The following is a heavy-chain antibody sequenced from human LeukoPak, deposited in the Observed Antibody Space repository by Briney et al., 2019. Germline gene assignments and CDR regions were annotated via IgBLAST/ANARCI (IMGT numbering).Heavy chain of an antibody. V-gene: IGHV3-30*02. CDR2: IRYDGSNK. D-gene: IGHD4-17*01. CDR1: GFTFNNYG. J-gene: IGHJ4*02. CDR3: AKDQSADYGDSQPPFDY. Sequence: GGSLRLSCAASGFTFNNYGMHWVRQAPGKGLEWVTFIRYDGSNKYYAGSVKGRFTISRDNSKNTLYLQMNSLRAEDTAVYYCAKDQSADYGDSQPPFDYWGQGTLVTVSS.